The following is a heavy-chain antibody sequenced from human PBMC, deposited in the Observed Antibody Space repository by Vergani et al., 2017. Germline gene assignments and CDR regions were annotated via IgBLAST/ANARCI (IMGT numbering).Heavy chain of an antibody. V-gene: IGHV3-23*01. CDR3: AKAGGGYDLMAFDI. J-gene: IGHJ3*02. Sequence: EVQLLESGGGLAQPGGSLRLSCAASGFSFPGYAMSWVRQAPGKGLEWVSSVSGSSATPYYADSVKGRFTISRDNSKNTLYLQMNSLRAEDTAVYYCAKAGGGYDLMAFDIWGQGTMVTVSS. CDR1: GFSFPGYA. D-gene: IGHD5-12*01. CDR2: VSGSSATP.